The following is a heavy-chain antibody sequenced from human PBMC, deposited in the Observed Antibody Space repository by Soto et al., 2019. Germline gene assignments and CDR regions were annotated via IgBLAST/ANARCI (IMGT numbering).Heavy chain of an antibody. J-gene: IGHJ6*02. CDR3: SNAPIYYYYYGMDV. CDR1: GYTFTGYY. CDR2: INPNSGGT. Sequence: ASVKVSCKASGYTFTGYYMHWVRQAPGQGLEWMGWINPNSGGTNYAQKFQGRVTMTRDTSISTAYMELSRLRSDDTAVYYCSNAPIYYYYYGMDVWGQGTTVTVSS. V-gene: IGHV1-2*02.